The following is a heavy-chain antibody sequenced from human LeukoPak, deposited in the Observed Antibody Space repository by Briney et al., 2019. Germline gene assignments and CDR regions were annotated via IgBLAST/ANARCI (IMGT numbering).Heavy chain of an antibody. CDR1: GFTFSNYG. J-gene: IGHJ4*02. D-gene: IGHD1-26*01. Sequence: GGSLRLSCIVSGFTFSNYGMHWVRQAPGKGLEWVAVLRHDGSNKDYADSVKGRLTISRDNSKNTLYLQMNSLRAEGTAVYFWGRAARFPPPLGNFDFWGQGNLVTVSS. V-gene: IGHV3-33*01. CDR3: GRAARFPPPLGNFDF. CDR2: LRHDGSNK.